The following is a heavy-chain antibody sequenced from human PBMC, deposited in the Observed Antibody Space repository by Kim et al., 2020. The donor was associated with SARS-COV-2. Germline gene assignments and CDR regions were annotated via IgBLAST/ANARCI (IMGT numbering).Heavy chain of an antibody. V-gene: IGHV3-23*01. CDR1: GLSFSSYA. J-gene: IGHJ6*02. CDR2: INNAGNSI. Sequence: GGSLRLSCAASGLSFSSYAMNWVRQAPGKGLEWVAGINNAGNSIYRADSIKGRFTISRDNSKNTLYLEMNSLRAEDTARYYCATGPNWYQGMDVWGQGTT. CDR3: ATGPNWYQGMDV. D-gene: IGHD1-1*01.